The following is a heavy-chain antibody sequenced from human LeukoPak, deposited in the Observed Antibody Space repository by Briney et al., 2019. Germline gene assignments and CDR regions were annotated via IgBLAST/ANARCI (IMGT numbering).Heavy chain of an antibody. J-gene: IGHJ4*02. V-gene: IGHV4-39*01. CDR2: FYYSGST. D-gene: IGHD1-26*01. CDR3: ARGRSRLGY. CDR1: GDSISTSSYY. Sequence: SETLSLTCTVSGDSISTSSYYWGWIRQPPGKGLEWIGSFYYSGSTSYNPSLKSRVTISVDTSKNQFSLKLSSVTAADTAVYYCARGRSRLGYWGQGTLVTVSS.